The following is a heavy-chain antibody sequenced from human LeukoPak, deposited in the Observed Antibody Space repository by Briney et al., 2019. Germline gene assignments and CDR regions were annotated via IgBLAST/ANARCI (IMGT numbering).Heavy chain of an antibody. CDR2: TWYDGSNK. D-gene: IGHD1-26*01. J-gene: IGHJ6*02. CDR3: ARGWELLYWYGMDV. V-gene: IGHV3-33*01. Sequence: AGGSLRLSCAASGFTFSSYGMHWVRQAPGKGLEWVAVTWYDGSNKYYADSVKGRFTISRDNSKNTLYLQMNSLRAEDTAVYYCARGWELLYWYGMDVWGQGTTVTVSS. CDR1: GFTFSSYG.